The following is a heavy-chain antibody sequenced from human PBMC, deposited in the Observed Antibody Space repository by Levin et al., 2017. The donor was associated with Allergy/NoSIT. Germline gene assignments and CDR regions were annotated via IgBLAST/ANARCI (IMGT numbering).Heavy chain of an antibody. CDR3: ANSPYGVVITSYFYYGMDV. V-gene: IGHV3-23*01. CDR2: ISGSGGST. Sequence: HPGGSLRLSCAASGFTFSSNAMSWVRQAPGKGLEWVSGISGSGGSTYYADSVKGRFTISRDNSKNTLYLQMNSLRAEDTAVYYCANSPYGVVITSYFYYGMDVWGQGTTVTVSS. D-gene: IGHD3-3*01. CDR1: GFTFSSNA. J-gene: IGHJ6*02.